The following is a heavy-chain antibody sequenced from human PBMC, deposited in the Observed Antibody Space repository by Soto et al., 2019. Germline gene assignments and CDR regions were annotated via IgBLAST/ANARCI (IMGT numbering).Heavy chain of an antibody. Sequence: PSETLSLTCTVSGGSISSGGYYWSWIRQHPGKGLEWIGYIYYSGSTYYNPSLKSRVTISVDTSKNQFSLKLSSVTAADTAVYYCARGVATSTRGMDVWGQGTTVTVSS. V-gene: IGHV4-31*03. CDR1: GGSISSGGYY. CDR3: ARGVATSTRGMDV. CDR2: IYYSGST. J-gene: IGHJ6*02. D-gene: IGHD5-12*01.